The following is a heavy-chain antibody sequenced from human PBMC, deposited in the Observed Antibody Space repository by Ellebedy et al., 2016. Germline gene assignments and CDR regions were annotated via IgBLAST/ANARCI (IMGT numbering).Heavy chain of an antibody. V-gene: IGHV3-30*18. D-gene: IGHD4-17*01. CDR1: GFTFSSYG. CDR3: AKATVTTSWFDP. J-gene: IGHJ5*02. CDR2: ISYDGSNK. Sequence: GGSLRLXXAASGFTFSSYGMHWVRQAPGKGLEWVAVISYDGSNKYYADSVKGRFTISRDNSKNTLYLQMNSLRAEDTAVYYCAKATVTTSWFDPWGQGTLVTVSS.